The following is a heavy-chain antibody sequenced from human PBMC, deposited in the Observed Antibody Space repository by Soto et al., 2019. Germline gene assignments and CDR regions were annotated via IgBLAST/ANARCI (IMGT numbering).Heavy chain of an antibody. Sequence: PSETVSLTCTVSGGSITSSSHFWGWVRQPPGKGLGWIGTIYFTGNTYYTPSLKSRLTMSIDTSKNEFSLRLNSVTAADTAVYYCAGQTFTIAAASYGRSNWFDPWGPGTLVTVSS. D-gene: IGHD6-25*01. CDR1: GGSITSSSHF. CDR3: AGQTFTIAAASYGRSNWFDP. CDR2: IYFTGNT. J-gene: IGHJ5*02. V-gene: IGHV4-39*01.